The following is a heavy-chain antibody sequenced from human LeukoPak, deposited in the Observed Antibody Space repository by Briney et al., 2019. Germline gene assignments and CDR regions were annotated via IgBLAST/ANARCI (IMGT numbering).Heavy chain of an antibody. D-gene: IGHD3-22*01. CDR2: IYSGGKT. J-gene: IGHJ4*02. Sequence: PGGSLRLSCVASGFIVGSNYTSWVRQAPGKGLDGVSVIYSGGKTYYADSVKGRFTISRDNSKNTLYLQMNSLRAEDTAVYYCRSMMYWGQGTLVTVSS. V-gene: IGHV3-53*01. CDR3: RSMMY. CDR1: GFIVGSNY.